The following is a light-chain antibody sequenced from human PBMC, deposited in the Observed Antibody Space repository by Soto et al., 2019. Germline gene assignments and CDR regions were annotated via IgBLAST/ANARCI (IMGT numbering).Light chain of an antibody. CDR2: EVS. CDR1: SSDIGTYNC. Sequence: QSVLTQPASVSGSPGQSITISCTGTSSDIGTYNCVSWYQHHPGKGPKLIIYEVSNRPLGVSDRFSASKSGYTASLTISNVQAEDQADYYCSSHKTRSMWVFGGGTKLTVL. CDR3: SSHKTRSMWV. V-gene: IGLV2-14*01. J-gene: IGLJ3*02.